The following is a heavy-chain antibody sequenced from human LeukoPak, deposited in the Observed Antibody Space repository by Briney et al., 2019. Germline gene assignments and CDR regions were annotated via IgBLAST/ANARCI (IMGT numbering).Heavy chain of an antibody. CDR3: TTSDMYYDILTGYYADNGFDI. CDR1: GFTFSNAW. Sequence: GGSLRLSCAASGFTFSNAWMNWVRQAPGKGRGWFGRIKSEIDDGTLDYAAPVKGRFSISRDDSENTLYLQMNSLKTEDTAVYYCTTSDMYYDILTGYYADNGFDIWGQGTMVTVSS. J-gene: IGHJ3*02. CDR2: IKSEIDDGTL. V-gene: IGHV3-15*01. D-gene: IGHD3-9*01.